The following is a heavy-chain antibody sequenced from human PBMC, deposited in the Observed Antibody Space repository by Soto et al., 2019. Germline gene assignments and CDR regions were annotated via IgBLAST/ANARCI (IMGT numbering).Heavy chain of an antibody. V-gene: IGHV4-34*01. D-gene: IGHD4-17*01. CDR3: ARGMTTVTTFDY. CDR2: INHSGST. J-gene: IGHJ4*02. Sequence: SETLSLTCAVYGGSFSGYYWSWIRQPPGKGLEWIGEINHSGSTNYNPSLKSRVTISVDRSKNQFSLKLSSVTAADTAVYYCARGMTTVTTFDYWGQGTLVTVSS. CDR1: GGSFSGYY.